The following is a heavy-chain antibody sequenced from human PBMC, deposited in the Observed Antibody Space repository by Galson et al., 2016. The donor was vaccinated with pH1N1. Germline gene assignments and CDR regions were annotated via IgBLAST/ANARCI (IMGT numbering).Heavy chain of an antibody. CDR3: ATGSGNSWFDP. J-gene: IGHJ5*02. CDR1: GYTLIVHY. V-gene: IGHV1-2*02. D-gene: IGHD3-10*01. CDR2: INPNSGGT. Sequence: SVKVSCKASGYTLIVHYMHWVRQAPGHGLEWMGWINPNSGGTHYAQNFQGRVTLTRDTSINTAYMELSSLTSDDTAVYYCATGSGNSWFDPWGQGTLVTASS.